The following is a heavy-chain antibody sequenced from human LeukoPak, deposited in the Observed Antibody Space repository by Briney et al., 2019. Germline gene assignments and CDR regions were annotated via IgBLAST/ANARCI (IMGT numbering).Heavy chain of an antibody. D-gene: IGHD2-21*02. CDR3: ARDACSGGACFDC. CDR1: GFSSTTYG. V-gene: IGHV3-33*01. J-gene: IGHJ4*02. CDR2: IWYDGGKT. Sequence: PGGSLRLSPATSGFSSTTYGFHAVRQAPGKGVEWVAVIWYDGGKTYYPDYVKGRFTMSRDNSKNTLYLQMNSLRADDTAVYYCARDACSGGACFDCWGQGTLVTVSS.